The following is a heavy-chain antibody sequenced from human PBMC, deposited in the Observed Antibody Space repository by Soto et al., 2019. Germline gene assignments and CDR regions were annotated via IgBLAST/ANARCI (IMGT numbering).Heavy chain of an antibody. J-gene: IGHJ6*02. CDR1: GFTFSSYG. D-gene: IGHD6-19*01. CDR2: IWYDGSNK. V-gene: IGHV3-33*01. Sequence: QVQLVESGGGVVQPGRSLRLSCAASGFTFSSYGMHWVRQAPGKGLEWVAVIWYDGSNKYYADSVKGRFTIPRDNSKNTLYLQMNSLRAEDTAVYYCARVRFIAVAYYYGMDVWGQGTTVTVSS. CDR3: ARVRFIAVAYYYGMDV.